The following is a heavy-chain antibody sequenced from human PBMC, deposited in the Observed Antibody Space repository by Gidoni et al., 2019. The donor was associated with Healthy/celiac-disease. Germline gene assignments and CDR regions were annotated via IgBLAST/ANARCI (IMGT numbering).Heavy chain of an antibody. CDR3: ARAQYYYDSSGMGY. CDR1: GWSFSGYY. V-gene: IGHV4-34*01. Sequence: QVQLQQWGAGLLKPSETLSLTCAVYGWSFSGYYWSWIRQPPGKGLEGIGESNHSGSTNYNPSLKSRVTISVDTSKNQFSLKLSSVTAADTAVYYCARAQYYYDSSGMGYWGQGTLVTVSS. D-gene: IGHD3-22*01. J-gene: IGHJ4*02. CDR2: SNHSGST.